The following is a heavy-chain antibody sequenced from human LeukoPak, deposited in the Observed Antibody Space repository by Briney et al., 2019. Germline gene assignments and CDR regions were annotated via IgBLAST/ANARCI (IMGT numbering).Heavy chain of an antibody. Sequence: SETLSLTCAVYGGSFSGYYWSWIRQPPGKGLEWIGEINHSGSTNYNPSLKSRVTISVDTSKNQFSPKLSSVTAADTAVYYCARVLWFGDPWGQGTLVTVSS. CDR2: INHSGST. J-gene: IGHJ5*02. CDR1: GGSFSGYY. V-gene: IGHV4-34*01. CDR3: ARVLWFGDP. D-gene: IGHD3-10*01.